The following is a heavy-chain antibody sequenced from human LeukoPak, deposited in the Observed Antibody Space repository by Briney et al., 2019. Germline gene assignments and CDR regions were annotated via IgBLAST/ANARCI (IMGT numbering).Heavy chain of an antibody. J-gene: IGHJ5*01. D-gene: IGHD3-22*01. Sequence: GGSLRLSCAASGFTFSSYWMHWVRHAPGKGLVWVSRINSYGSSTIYADSVKGRFTISRDNAKNTLYLQMNSLRAEDTAVYYCARAGRYSSGWSDSWGQGTLVTVSS. V-gene: IGHV3-74*01. CDR3: ARAGRYSSGWSDS. CDR2: INSYGSST. CDR1: GFTFSSYW.